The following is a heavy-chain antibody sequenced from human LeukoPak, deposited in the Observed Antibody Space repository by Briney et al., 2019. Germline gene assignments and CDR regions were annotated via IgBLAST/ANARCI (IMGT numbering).Heavy chain of an antibody. CDR3: ARDVGKKPDY. CDR2: ISSDGTGT. V-gene: IGHV3-74*01. CDR1: GFTFSSYW. J-gene: IGHJ4*02. Sequence: YPGGSLRLSCAASGFTFSSYWMHWVRQAPGKGLVWVSGISSDGTGTTYTDSVKGQFTIPRDNTKNTLYLQLNSLRAEDTAVYYCARDVGKKPDYWGQGTLVTVSS. D-gene: IGHD1-1*01.